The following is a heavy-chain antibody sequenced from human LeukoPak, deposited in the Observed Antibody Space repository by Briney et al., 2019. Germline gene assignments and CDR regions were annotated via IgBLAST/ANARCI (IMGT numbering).Heavy chain of an antibody. CDR1: GGTFSSYA. CDR3: ARGFWSGYYALGYYMDV. D-gene: IGHD3-3*01. Sequence: GASVKVSCKXSGGTFSSYAISWVRQAPGQGLEWMGGIIPIFGTANYAQKFQGRVTITADESTSTAYMELSSLRSEDTAVYYCARGFWSGYYALGYYMDVWGKGTTVTVSS. V-gene: IGHV1-69*13. CDR2: IIPIFGTA. J-gene: IGHJ6*03.